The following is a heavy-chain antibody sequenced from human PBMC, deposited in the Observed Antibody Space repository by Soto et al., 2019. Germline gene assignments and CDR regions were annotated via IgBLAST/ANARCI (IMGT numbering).Heavy chain of an antibody. V-gene: IGHV3-73*01. J-gene: IGHJ6*03. Sequence: EVQLVESGGGLVQPGASLKLSCAASGFTFSDSIISWVRQASGKGLEWVGRIRSKATSYATAYAASMKGRFTISRDDSKSTAFLQMNSLKTEDAAVYYCTFNVHGLYYMDVWGKGTTVTVSS. CDR3: TFNVHGLYYMDV. CDR2: IRSKATSYAT. D-gene: IGHD6-6*01. CDR1: GFTFSDSI.